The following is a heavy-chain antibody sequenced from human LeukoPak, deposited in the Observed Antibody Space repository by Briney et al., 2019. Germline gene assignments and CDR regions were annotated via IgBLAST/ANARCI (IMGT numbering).Heavy chain of an antibody. CDR1: GFTFSSYA. CDR3: ARTTVTFYSYDYMDV. J-gene: IGHJ6*03. Sequence: GRSLRLSCAASGFTFSSYAMHWVRQAPGKGLEWVAVISYDGSNKYYADSVKGRFTISRDNSKNTLYLQMNSLRAEDTAVYYCARTTVTFYSYDYMDVWGKGTTVTVSS. V-gene: IGHV3-30*04. D-gene: IGHD4-17*01. CDR2: ISYDGSNK.